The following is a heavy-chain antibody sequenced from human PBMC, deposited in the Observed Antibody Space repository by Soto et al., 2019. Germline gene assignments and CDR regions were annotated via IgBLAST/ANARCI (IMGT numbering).Heavy chain of an antibody. CDR2: IWYDGSNK. D-gene: IGHD1-26*01. Sequence: QVQLVESGGGVVQPGRSLRLSCAASGFTFSSYGMHWVRQAPGKGLEWVAVIWYDGSNKYYTDSVKGRFTISRDNSKNTLFLQMNSLRAEDSAVYSCARDSIRFSGSYPKLRYFDSWGQGTLVTVSS. V-gene: IGHV3-33*01. CDR3: ARDSIRFSGSYPKLRYFDS. CDR1: GFTFSSYG. J-gene: IGHJ4*02.